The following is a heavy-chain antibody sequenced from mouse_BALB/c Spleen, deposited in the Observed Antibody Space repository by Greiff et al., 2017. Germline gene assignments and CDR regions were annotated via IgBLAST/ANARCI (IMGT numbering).Heavy chain of an antibody. D-gene: IGHD2-1*01. J-gene: IGHJ2*01. Sequence: QVHVKQSGPGLVQPSQSLSITCTASGFSLTSYGVHWVRQSPGKGLEWLGVIWSGGSTDYNAAFISRLSISKDNPKCQVFFKMNSLQANDTAIYYCARTTMDYWGQGTTLTVSS. CDR1: GFSLTSYG. CDR2: IWSGGST. CDR3: ARTTMDY. V-gene: IGHV2-2*02.